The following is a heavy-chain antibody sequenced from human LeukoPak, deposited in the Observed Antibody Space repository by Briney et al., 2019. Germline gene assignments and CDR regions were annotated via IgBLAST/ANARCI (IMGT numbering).Heavy chain of an antibody. CDR1: GFTFRSCA. D-gene: IGHD3-10*01. J-gene: IGHJ4*02. CDR3: AKVPHYYYGSGSFQFDY. CDR2: ISGSGGSGGST. Sequence: PGGSLRLSCAASGFTFRSCAMSWVRQAPGKGLEWVSAISGSGGSGGSTDYADSVKGRFTISRDNSKNTLYLQMNSLRAEDTAVYYCAKVPHYYYGSGSFQFDYWGQGTLVAVSS. V-gene: IGHV3-23*01.